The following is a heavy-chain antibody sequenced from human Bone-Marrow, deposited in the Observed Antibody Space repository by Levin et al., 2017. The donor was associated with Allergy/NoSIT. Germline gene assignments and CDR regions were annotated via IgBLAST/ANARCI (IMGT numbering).Heavy chain of an antibody. CDR3: ARVGQYCSGDSCFDY. D-gene: IGHD2-15*01. V-gene: IGHV1-18*01. CDR2: ISAYNGDT. CDR1: GYTFSNYG. Sequence: PGESLKISCQASGYTFSNYGVTWVRQAPGQGLEWLGWISAYNGDTDYAQKFQGRVTMTTDTSTSTAYMALMSLRSDDTAVYYCARVGQYCSGDSCFDYWGQGTLVTVSS. J-gene: IGHJ4*02.